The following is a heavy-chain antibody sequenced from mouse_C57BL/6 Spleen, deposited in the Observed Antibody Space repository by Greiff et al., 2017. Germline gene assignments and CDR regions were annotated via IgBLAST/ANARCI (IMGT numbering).Heavy chain of an antibody. D-gene: IGHD1-1*01. CDR3: ARLDTTVVYFDY. J-gene: IGHJ2*01. Sequence: VQLKQSGAELVRPGTSVKVSCKASGYAFTNYLIEWVKQRPGQGLEWIGVINPGSGGTNYNEKFKGKATLTADKSSSTAYMQLSSLTSEDSAVYFCARLDTTVVYFDYWGQGTTLTVSS. CDR1: GYAFTNYL. V-gene: IGHV1-54*01. CDR2: INPGSGGT.